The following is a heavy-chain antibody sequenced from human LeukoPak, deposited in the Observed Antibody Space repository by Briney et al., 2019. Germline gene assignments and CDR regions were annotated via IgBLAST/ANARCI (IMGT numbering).Heavy chain of an antibody. Sequence: SETLSLTCTVSGGSISSTNYYWGWIRQPPGKGLEWIGSISYSGTTYYNPSLKSRVTISVDTSKNQFSLKLTSVTAADTAVYYCARRPLDYFASGSYWNYWGQGTLVTVSS. CDR2: ISYSGTT. CDR1: GGSISSTNYY. V-gene: IGHV4-39*01. CDR3: ARRPLDYFASGSYWNY. D-gene: IGHD3-10*01. J-gene: IGHJ4*02.